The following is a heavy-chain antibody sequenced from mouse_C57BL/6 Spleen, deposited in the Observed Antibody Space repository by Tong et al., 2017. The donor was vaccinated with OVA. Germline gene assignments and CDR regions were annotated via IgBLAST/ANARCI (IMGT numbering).Heavy chain of an antibody. CDR2: ISSGGSYT. D-gene: IGHD1-3*01. CDR3: ESHYINTEGFAY. J-gene: IGHJ3*01. CDR1: GFTFSSYA. V-gene: IGHV5-9-3*01. Sequence: EVQLVESGGGLVKPGGSLKLSCAASGFTFSSYAMSWVRQTPEKRLEWVATISSGGSYTYYPDSVKGRFTISRDNAKNILYMKMSSLKSEYTAMDYCESHYINTEGFAYWGQGTLVTVSA.